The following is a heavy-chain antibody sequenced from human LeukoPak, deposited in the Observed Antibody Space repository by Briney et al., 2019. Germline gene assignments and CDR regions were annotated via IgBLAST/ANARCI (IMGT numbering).Heavy chain of an antibody. CDR3: ASGYPMVYYFDY. CDR1: GGSISSYY. Sequence: SETLSLTCTVSGGSISSYYWSWIRQPPGKGLEWIGCIYYSGSTNYNPSLKSRVTISVDTSKNQFSLKLSSVTAADTAVYYCASGYPMVYYFDYWGQGTLVTVSS. D-gene: IGHD2-8*01. V-gene: IGHV4-59*12. CDR2: IYYSGST. J-gene: IGHJ4*02.